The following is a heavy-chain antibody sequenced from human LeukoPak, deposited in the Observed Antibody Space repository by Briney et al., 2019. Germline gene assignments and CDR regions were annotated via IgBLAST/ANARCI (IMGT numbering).Heavy chain of an antibody. Sequence: SETLSVTCAVSGDSISSTNWWTWVRQPPGKGLEWIGEIYHSGSTNYNPSLKSRVTISVDKSKNQFSLKLTSVTAADTAVYYCARINNQSKYRNTLDYWGQGTLVTVSS. CDR1: GDSISSTNW. CDR2: IYHSGST. V-gene: IGHV4-4*02. CDR3: ARINNQSKYRNTLDY. D-gene: IGHD2/OR15-2a*01. J-gene: IGHJ4*02.